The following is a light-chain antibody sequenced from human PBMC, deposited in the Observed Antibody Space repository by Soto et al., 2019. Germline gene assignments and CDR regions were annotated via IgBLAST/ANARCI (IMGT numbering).Light chain of an antibody. Sequence: QCVLTQPASVSGSPGQSITISCTGTSGDVGNFDLVPWYQQHPGKAPKLIIYEVNKRPSAVSNRFSGSKSDNTASLTISGLQAEDEADYYCCSYAGSRTFVFGTGTKVTVL. CDR2: EVN. CDR1: SGDVGNFDL. V-gene: IGLV2-23*02. J-gene: IGLJ1*01. CDR3: CSYAGSRTFV.